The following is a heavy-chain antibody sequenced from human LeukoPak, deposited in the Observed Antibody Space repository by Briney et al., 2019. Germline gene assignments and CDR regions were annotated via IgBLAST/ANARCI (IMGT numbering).Heavy chain of an antibody. J-gene: IGHJ4*02. V-gene: IGHV5-51*01. D-gene: IGHD6-19*01. CDR3: ARHSPYTSGWPFDY. CDR1: GYSFSTYW. Sequence: GESLKISCKGSGYSFSTYWIGWVRQMPGKGLERMGIIYLGDFDTRYSPSFQGQVTISADKSISTAYLQWSSLKASDTAMYYCARHSPYTSGWPFDYWGQGTLVTVSS. CDR2: IYLGDFDT.